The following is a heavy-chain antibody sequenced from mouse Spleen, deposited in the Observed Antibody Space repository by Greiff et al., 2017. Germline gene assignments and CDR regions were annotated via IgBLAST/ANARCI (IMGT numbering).Heavy chain of an antibody. CDR3: ARRGYDYDDYAMDY. D-gene: IGHD2-4*01. V-gene: IGHV5-6*01. J-gene: IGHJ4*01. Sequence: EVQVVESGGDLVKPGGSLKLSCAASGFTFSSYGMSWVRQTPDKRLEWVATISSGGSYTYYPDSVKGRFTISRDNAKNTLYLQMSSLKSEDTAMYYCARRGYDYDDYAMDYWGQGTSVTVSS. CDR1: GFTFSSYG. CDR2: ISSGGSYT.